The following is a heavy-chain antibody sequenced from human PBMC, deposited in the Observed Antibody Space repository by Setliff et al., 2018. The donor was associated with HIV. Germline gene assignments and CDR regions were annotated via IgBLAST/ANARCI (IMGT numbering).Heavy chain of an antibody. CDR1: SYSISSGYY. Sequence: SETLSLTCAVSSYSISSGYYWGWIRQPPGKGLEWIGSIYHSGSTHYNPSLKSRVTISVDTSKNQFSLKLSSVTAADTAVYYCARHWLKPIQELQQLPLLDYFDYWGQGTLVTVSS. CDR2: IYHSGST. J-gene: IGHJ4*02. V-gene: IGHV4-38-2*01. CDR3: ARHWLKPIQELQQLPLLDYFDY. D-gene: IGHD6-13*01.